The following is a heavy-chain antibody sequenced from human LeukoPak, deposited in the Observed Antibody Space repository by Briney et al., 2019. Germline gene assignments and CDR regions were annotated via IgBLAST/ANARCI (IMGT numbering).Heavy chain of an antibody. CDR1: GGSISSGGYP. CDR2: IYHSGST. D-gene: IGHD3-10*01. CDR3: AREVLVTMVRGVIWADAFDI. Sequence: PSETLSLTCAVSGGSISSGGYPWSWIRQPPGKGLEWIGYIYHSGSTYYNPSLKSRVTISVDRSKNQFSLKLSSVTAADTAVYYCAREVLVTMVRGVIWADAFDIWGQGTMVTVSS. J-gene: IGHJ3*02. V-gene: IGHV4-30-2*01.